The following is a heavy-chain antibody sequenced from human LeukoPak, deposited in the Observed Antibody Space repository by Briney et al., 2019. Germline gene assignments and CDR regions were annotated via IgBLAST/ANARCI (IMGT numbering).Heavy chain of an antibody. CDR3: ARSGSRYSYYYYYMDV. D-gene: IGHD1-1*01. V-gene: IGHV1-69*13. Sequence: SVKVSCKASGGTFSSYAISWVRQAPGQGLEWMGGIIPIFGTANYAQKFQGRVTITADESSSTAYMELSSLRSEDTAVYYCARSGSRYSYYYYYMDVWGKGTTVTVSS. CDR1: GGTFSSYA. J-gene: IGHJ6*03. CDR2: IIPIFGTA.